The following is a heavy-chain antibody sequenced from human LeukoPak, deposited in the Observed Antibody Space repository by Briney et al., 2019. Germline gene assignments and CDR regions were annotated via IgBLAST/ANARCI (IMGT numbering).Heavy chain of an antibody. V-gene: IGHV3-33*01. Sequence: GGSLRLSCAASGFTFGSYAIDWVRQAPGKGLEWVAVIWVGGSDKYYADSVKGRFAISRDNSRNMVYLQMNSLRAEDTGVYYCVRDGAAVAGQLFWYFELWGRGTLVTVSS. CDR1: GFTFGSYA. CDR2: IWVGGSDK. D-gene: IGHD6-19*01. CDR3: VRDGAAVAGQLFWYFEL. J-gene: IGHJ2*01.